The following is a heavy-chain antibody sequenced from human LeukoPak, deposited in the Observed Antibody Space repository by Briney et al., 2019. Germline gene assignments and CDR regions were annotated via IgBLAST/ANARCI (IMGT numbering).Heavy chain of an antibody. CDR3: AREYNSRATFDY. V-gene: IGHV3-21*05. CDR2: IHSSGDYI. D-gene: IGHD1-20*01. Sequence: PGGSLRLSCAASASGVAFTSHSMNWVRQAPGKGLEWISYIHSSGDYIFYADSVKGRFTVSRDNARNSLYPQMNSLRAEDTAIYYCAREYNSRATFDYWGQGTLVTVSS. J-gene: IGHJ4*02. CDR1: ASGVAFTSHS.